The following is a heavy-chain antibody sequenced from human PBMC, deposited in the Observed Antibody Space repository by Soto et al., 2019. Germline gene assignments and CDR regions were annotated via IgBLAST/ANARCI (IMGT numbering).Heavy chain of an antibody. CDR2: IYYSGST. J-gene: IGHJ3*02. CDR3: ARGDDSSGYYDPFDAFDI. V-gene: IGHV4-59*01. CDR1: GGSINSYY. Sequence: SETLSLTCTVSGGSINSYYSSWIRQPPGKGLEWIGYIYYSGSTNYNPSLKSRVTISVDTSKNQFSLKLSSVTAADTAVYYCARGDDSSGYYDPFDAFDIWGQGTMVTVSS. D-gene: IGHD3-22*01.